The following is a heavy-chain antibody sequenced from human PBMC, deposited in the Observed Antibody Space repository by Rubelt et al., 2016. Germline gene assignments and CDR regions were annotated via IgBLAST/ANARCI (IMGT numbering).Heavy chain of an antibody. J-gene: IGHJ4*02. CDR2: INTNTGNP. Sequence: QVQLVQSGSELKKPGASVKVSCKASGYTFTSYAMNWVRQAPGQGLEWMGWINTNTGNPTYAQGFTGRFVFSLDTSVSTAYLQISSLKAGDTAVYYCARAGYCSSTSCHKPYYFDYWGQGTLVTVSS. CDR3: ARAGYCSSTSCHKPYYFDY. V-gene: IGHV7-4-1*02. CDR1: GYTFTSYA. D-gene: IGHD2-2*01.